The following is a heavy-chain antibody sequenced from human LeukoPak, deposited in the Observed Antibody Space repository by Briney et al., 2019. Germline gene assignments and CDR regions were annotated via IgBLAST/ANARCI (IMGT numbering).Heavy chain of an antibody. CDR2: INHSGST. CDR3: ARQGAGGGKTHGFDI. J-gene: IGHJ3*02. CDR1: GGSFSGYY. V-gene: IGHV4-34*01. D-gene: IGHD3-10*01. Sequence: SETLSLTCAVYGGSFSGYYWSWIRQPPGKGLEWIGEINHSGSTNYIPSLKSRVTISVDTSKNQFSLRLSSVTAADTAVYYCARQGAGGGKTHGFDIWGQGTMVTASS.